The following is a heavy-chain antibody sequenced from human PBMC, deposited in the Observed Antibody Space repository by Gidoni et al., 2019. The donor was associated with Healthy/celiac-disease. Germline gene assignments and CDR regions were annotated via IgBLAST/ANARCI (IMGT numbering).Heavy chain of an antibody. V-gene: IGHV3-48*01. J-gene: IGHJ4*02. CDR1: GFTFSSYS. CDR2: ISSSSSTI. Sequence: EVQLVDSGVGLVQPGGSLRLSFAASGFTFSSYSMNWVRQAPGKGLEWVAYISSSSSTIYYADSVKGRFTISRDNDKNSRYLQMNSRRAEDTAVYYWARVEYYGSGYNYWGQGTLVTVSA. D-gene: IGHD3-10*01. CDR3: ARVEYYGSGYNY.